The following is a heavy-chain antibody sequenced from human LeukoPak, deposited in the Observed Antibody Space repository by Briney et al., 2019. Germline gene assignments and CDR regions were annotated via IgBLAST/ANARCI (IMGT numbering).Heavy chain of an antibody. J-gene: IGHJ4*02. CDR2: IIPIFGTA. Sequence: SVKVSCKASGGTFSSYAISWVRQAPGQGLEWMGGIIPIFGTANYAQKFQGRVTITADESTSTAYMELSSLRSEDTAVYYCARVVVPAGHVDYWGQGTLATVSS. V-gene: IGHV1-69*13. D-gene: IGHD2-2*01. CDR3: ARVVVPAGHVDY. CDR1: GGTFSSYA.